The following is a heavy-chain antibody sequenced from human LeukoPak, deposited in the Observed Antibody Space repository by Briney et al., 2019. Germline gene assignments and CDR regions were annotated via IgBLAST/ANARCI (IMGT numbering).Heavy chain of an antibody. J-gene: IGHJ4*02. Sequence: GGSLRLSCAASGFTFSSYWMHWVRQAPGKGLEWVAVIWYDGSNKYYADSVKGRFTISRDNSKNTLYLQMNSLRAEDTAVYYCARDRGLRYFDSLNDYWGQGTLVTVSS. CDR2: IWYDGSNK. CDR3: ARDRGLRYFDSLNDY. CDR1: GFTFSSYW. V-gene: IGHV3-33*08. D-gene: IGHD3-9*01.